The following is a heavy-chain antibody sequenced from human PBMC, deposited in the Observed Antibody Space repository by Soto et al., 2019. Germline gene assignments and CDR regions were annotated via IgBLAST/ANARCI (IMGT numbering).Heavy chain of an antibody. CDR2: IRNKANSYTT. CDR1: GGTCIDHH. J-gene: IGHJ4*02. V-gene: IGHV3-72*01. D-gene: IGHD1-26*01. Sequence: GGSLRHSCAASGGTCIDHHMGWVRQATGKGLEWVGRIRNKANSYTTEYAASVKGRFIISRDDSKNSLYLQMNSLKTEDTAVYNCARLVVPTSSVHYWGQGTLVTVSS. CDR3: ARLVVPTSSVHY.